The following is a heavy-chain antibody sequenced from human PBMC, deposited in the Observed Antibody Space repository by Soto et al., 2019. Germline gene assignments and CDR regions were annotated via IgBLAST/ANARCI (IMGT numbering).Heavy chain of an antibody. D-gene: IGHD6-19*01. Sequence: QVQLVQSGAEVKRPGASVKVSCKASGYTFTSYGISWVRQAPGQGLEWMGWINPNNHYTNYAQNFQGRVTMTTDTSTSTVYMELRSLRSDDTAVYYCARGGGGWFGDDWGQGTLVTVSS. CDR3: ARGGGGWFGDD. V-gene: IGHV1-18*01. J-gene: IGHJ4*02. CDR1: GYTFTSYG. CDR2: INPNNHYT.